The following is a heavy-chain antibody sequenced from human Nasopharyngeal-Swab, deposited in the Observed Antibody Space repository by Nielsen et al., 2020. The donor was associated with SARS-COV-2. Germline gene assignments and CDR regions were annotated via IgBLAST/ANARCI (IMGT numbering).Heavy chain of an antibody. CDR1: GFTFSSYA. CDR3: AKRRSSRSAFDI. V-gene: IGHV3-23*01. D-gene: IGHD6-13*01. Sequence: GGSLRLSCAASGFTFSSYAMSWVRQAPGKGLEWVSAISGSGGSTYYADSVKGRFTISRDNSKNTLYLQMNSLRAEDTAIYYCAKRRSSRSAFDIWGQGTMVTVSS. J-gene: IGHJ3*02. CDR2: ISGSGGST.